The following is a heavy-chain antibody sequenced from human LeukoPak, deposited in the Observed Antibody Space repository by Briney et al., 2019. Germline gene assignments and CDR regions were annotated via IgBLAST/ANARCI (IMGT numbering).Heavy chain of an antibody. J-gene: IGHJ5*02. D-gene: IGHD5-12*01. V-gene: IGHV1-2*02. Sequence: GASVKVSCKASGYTFTGYYMHWVRQAPGQGLEWMGWINPNSGGTNYAQRFQGRVTMTRDTSISTAYMELSSLRSDDTAVYYCARGGKSAYGWFDPWGQGALVTVSS. CDR1: GYTFTGYY. CDR3: ARGGKSAYGWFDP. CDR2: INPNSGGT.